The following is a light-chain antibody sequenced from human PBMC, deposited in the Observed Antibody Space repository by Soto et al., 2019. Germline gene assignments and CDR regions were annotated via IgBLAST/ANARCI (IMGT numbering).Light chain of an antibody. Sequence: EIVLTQSPGTLSLSPGERATLSCRASHSVSSTYLAWYQQKPGQAPRLLIYGASSRATGIPDRFSGSGSGKDFPLTISRLEPEDFAVYYCQQYGSSPPYTFGQGTKLEIK. J-gene: IGKJ2*01. CDR1: HSVSSTY. CDR2: GAS. CDR3: QQYGSSPPYT. V-gene: IGKV3-20*01.